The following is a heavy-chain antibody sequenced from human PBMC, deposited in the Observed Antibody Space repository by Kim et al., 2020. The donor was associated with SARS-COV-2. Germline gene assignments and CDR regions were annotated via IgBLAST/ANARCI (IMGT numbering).Heavy chain of an antibody. CDR2: IIPIFGTA. Sequence: SVKVSCKASGGTFSSYAISWVRQAPGQGLEWMGGIIPIFGTANYAQKFQGRVTITADESTSTAYMELSSLRSEDTAVYYCARVGGDYYYYYGMDVWGQGTTVTVSS. V-gene: IGHV1-69*13. CDR1: GGTFSSYA. J-gene: IGHJ6*02. CDR3: ARVGGDYYYYYGMDV.